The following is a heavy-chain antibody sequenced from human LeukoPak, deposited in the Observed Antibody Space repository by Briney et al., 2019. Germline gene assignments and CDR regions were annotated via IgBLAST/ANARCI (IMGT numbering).Heavy chain of an antibody. CDR2: MNPNSGNT. CDR3: ARGFGVVTMVGGNWFDP. J-gene: IGHJ5*02. Sequence: ASVKVSCRASGYTFTSYDINWVRQATGQGLEWMGWMNPNSGNTGYAQKFQGRVTMTRNTSISTAYMELSSLRSEDTAVYYCARGFGVVTMVGGNWFDPWGQGTLVTVSS. CDR1: GYTFTSYD. D-gene: IGHD3-3*01. V-gene: IGHV1-8*01.